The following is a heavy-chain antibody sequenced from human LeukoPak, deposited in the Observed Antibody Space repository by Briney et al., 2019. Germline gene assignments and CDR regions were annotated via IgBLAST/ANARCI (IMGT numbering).Heavy chain of an antibody. CDR3: ARLRSSWNYYYMDV. J-gene: IGHJ6*03. V-gene: IGHV4-61*02. CDR2: IYTSGST. Sequence: SQTLSLTCAVSGGSISSGSYYWSWIRQPAGKGLEWIGRIYTSGSTNYNPSLKSRVTISVDTSKNQFSLKLSSVTAADTAVYYCARLRSSWNYYYMDVWGKGTTVTVSS. D-gene: IGHD4-17*01. CDR1: GGSISSGSYY.